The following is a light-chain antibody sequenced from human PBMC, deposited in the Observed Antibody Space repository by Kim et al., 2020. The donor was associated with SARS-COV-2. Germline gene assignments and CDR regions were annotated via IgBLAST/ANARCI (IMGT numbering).Light chain of an antibody. Sequence: DIVMAQSPDSLAVSLGERATINCKSSQSLLYNSNNKNYLAWYQQKPGQPPRLLIHWASTRESGVPDRFSGSGSGTDFTLTISSLHTEDVAVYYCQQYYSALVTFGGGTKVDIK. CDR3: QQYYSALVT. V-gene: IGKV4-1*01. CDR2: WAS. CDR1: QSLLYNSNNKNY. J-gene: IGKJ4*01.